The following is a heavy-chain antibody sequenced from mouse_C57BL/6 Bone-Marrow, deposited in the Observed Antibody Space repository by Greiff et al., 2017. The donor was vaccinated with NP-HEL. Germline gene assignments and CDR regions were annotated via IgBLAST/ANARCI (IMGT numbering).Heavy chain of an antibody. V-gene: IGHV1-64*01. CDR3: ARKGVVRCYFDY. J-gene: IGHJ2*01. CDR1: GYTFTSYW. D-gene: IGHD1-1*01. Sequence: QVQLQQPGAELVKPGASVKLSCKASGYTFTSYWMHWVKQRPGQGLEWIGMIHPNSGSTNYNEKFKSKATLTADKSSSTAYMQLSSLTSEDSAVYYCARKGVVRCYFDYWGQGTTLTVSS. CDR2: IHPNSGST.